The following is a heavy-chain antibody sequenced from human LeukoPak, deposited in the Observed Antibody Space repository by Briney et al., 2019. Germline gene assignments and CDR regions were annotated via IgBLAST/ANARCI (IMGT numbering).Heavy chain of an antibody. D-gene: IGHD3-22*01. CDR1: GYKFTNYW. CDR3: ARPSSGSYYPDY. CDR2: IYPGDSET. J-gene: IGHJ4*02. Sequence: GESLKISCTGSGYKFTNYWIAWVRQMPGKGLEWMGMIYPGDSETKNSPSFQGQVTMSADKSINTDYLQWSSLKASDTAIYYCARPSSGSYYPDYWGQGTLVTVSS. V-gene: IGHV5-51*01.